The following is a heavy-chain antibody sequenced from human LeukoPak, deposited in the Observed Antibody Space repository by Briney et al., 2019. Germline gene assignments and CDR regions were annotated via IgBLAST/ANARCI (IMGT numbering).Heavy chain of an antibody. D-gene: IGHD6-6*01. CDR2: FDPEDGET. V-gene: IGHV1-24*01. J-gene: IGHJ5*02. Sequence: ASVKVSCKVSGYTLTELSMHWVRQAPGKGLEWMGGFDPEDGETIYAQKFQGRVTITEDTSTDTAYMELSRLRSDDTALYYCAFEYSSAVNWFDPWGQGTLVTVSS. CDR3: AFEYSSAVNWFDP. CDR1: GYTLTELS.